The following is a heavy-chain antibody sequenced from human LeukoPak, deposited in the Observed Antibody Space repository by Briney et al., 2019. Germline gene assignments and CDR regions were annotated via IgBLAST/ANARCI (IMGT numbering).Heavy chain of an antibody. J-gene: IGHJ5*02. CDR3: ATGYYEPFGT. D-gene: IGHD3-3*01. CDR1: GASLSSYY. V-gene: IGHV4-59*01. CDR2: ISDTGKT. Sequence: PSETLSLTCSVSGASLSSYYWDWLRQPPGKGLEWIGYISDTGKTDSNPSLKSRVTISLDTSKKQFSLRLRSVTAADSAVYYCATGYYEPFGTWGPGIVVSVSS.